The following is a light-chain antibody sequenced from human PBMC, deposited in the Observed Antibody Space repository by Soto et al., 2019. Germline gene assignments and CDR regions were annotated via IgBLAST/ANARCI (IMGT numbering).Light chain of an antibody. CDR3: QQRSTRT. J-gene: IGKJ1*01. Sequence: EIVLAQSPGTLSLSPGERATLSCRASQSVSGYYLAWYQQKPGQAPRLLMYGASNRATGIPARFSGSGSGTDFTLTISSLEPEDFAVYYCQQRSTRTFGQGTKVDI. CDR1: QSVSGY. CDR2: GAS. V-gene: IGKV3-11*01.